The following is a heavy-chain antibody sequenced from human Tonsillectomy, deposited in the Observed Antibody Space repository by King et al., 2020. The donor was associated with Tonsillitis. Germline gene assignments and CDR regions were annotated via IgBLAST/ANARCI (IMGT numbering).Heavy chain of an antibody. J-gene: IGHJ3*02. D-gene: IGHD4-23*01. CDR3: ARMTTVGIDAFDI. V-gene: IGHV2-70*04. Sequence: TLKESGPALVKPTQTLTLTCTFSGFSLSTSGMRVSWIRQPPGKALGWLARIDWDDDKFYSTSLKTRLTISKDTSKNQVVLTMTNMDPVDTATYYCARMTTVGIDAFDIWGQGTMVTVSS. CDR1: GFSLSTSGMR. CDR2: IDWDDDK.